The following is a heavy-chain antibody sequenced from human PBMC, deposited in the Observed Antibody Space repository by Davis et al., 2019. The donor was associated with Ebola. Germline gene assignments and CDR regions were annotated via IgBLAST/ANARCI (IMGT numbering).Heavy chain of an antibody. Sequence: GESLKISCAASGFTFGSYSMTWVRQAPGKAPEFVSSISSSSTYIYYADSVKGRFTISRDNAKNSLYLQMNSLRAEDTAVYYCASNWPTVTTNWGQGTLVTVSS. J-gene: IGHJ4*02. CDR3: ASNWPTVTTN. CDR2: ISSSSTYI. V-gene: IGHV3-21*01. CDR1: GFTFGSYS. D-gene: IGHD4-17*01.